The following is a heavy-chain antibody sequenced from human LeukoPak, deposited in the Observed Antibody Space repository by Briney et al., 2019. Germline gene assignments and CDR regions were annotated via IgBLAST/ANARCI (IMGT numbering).Heavy chain of an antibody. V-gene: IGHV3-21*01. Sequence: GSLRLSCVASGFPFSSYWMNWVRQAPGKGLEWVPSISSSSSYIYYADSVKGRFTISRDNAKNSLYLQMNSLRAEDTAVYYCARVVAVAGRAFDIWGQGTMVTVSS. CDR3: ARVVAVAGRAFDI. D-gene: IGHD6-19*01. J-gene: IGHJ3*02. CDR1: GFPFSSYW. CDR2: ISSSSSYI.